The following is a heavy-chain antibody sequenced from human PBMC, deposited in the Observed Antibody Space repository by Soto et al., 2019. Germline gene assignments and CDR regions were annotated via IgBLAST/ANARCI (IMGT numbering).Heavy chain of an antibody. CDR1: GFTFSGYW. D-gene: IGHD2-8*01. CDR3: ARDAYCTNGVCYLFDY. CDR2: IKRSGTNK. V-gene: IGHV3-7*01. J-gene: IGHJ4*02. Sequence: GGSLRLSCAASGFTFSGYWMSWVRQAPGKGLEWVANIKRSGTNKYYVDSVKGRFTISRDNAKNSLYLQMNSLRAEDTAVYYCARDAYCTNGVCYLFDYWGQGTLVTVSS.